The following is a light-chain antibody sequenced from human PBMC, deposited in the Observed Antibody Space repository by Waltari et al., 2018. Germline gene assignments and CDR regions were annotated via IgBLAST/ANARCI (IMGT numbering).Light chain of an antibody. CDR1: QSVSSSY. CDR2: GAS. CDR3: QQYGSSQYT. V-gene: IGKV3-20*01. Sequence: EIVLTQSPGTLSLSPGERATLSCRASQSVSSSYLAWDQQKPGQAPRLLIYGASSRATGIPDRFSGSGSGTDFTLTISRLEPGDFAVYYCQQYGSSQYTFGQGTKLEIK. J-gene: IGKJ2*01.